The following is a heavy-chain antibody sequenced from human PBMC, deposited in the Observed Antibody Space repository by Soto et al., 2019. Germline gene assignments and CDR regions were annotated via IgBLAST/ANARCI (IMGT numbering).Heavy chain of an antibody. D-gene: IGHD6-19*01. J-gene: IGHJ4*02. CDR1: VGSISSYY. CDR2: IYYSGST. V-gene: IGHV4-59*01. Sequence: PSETLSLTCTVSVGSISSYYWSWIRQPPGKGLEWIGYIYYSGSTNYNPSLKSRVTISVDTSKNQLSLKLRSVTAEDTAVYYCARDSSAVAGIAVDYWGQGNLVTVSS. CDR3: ARDSSAVAGIAVDY.